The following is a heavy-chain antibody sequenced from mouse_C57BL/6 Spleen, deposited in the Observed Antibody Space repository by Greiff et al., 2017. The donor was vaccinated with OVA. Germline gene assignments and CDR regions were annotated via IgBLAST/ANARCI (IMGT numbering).Heavy chain of an antibody. V-gene: IGHV1-52*01. D-gene: IGHD3-2*02. CDR2: IDPSDSET. CDR3: ARGAAQVNYYAMDY. J-gene: IGHJ4*01. Sequence: QVHVKQSGAELVRPGSSVKLSCKASGYTFTSYWMHWVKQRPIQGLEWIGNIDPSDSETHYNQKFKDKATLTVDKSSSTAYMQLSSLTSEDSAVYYCARGAAQVNYYAMDYWGQGTSVTVSS. CDR1: GYTFTSYW.